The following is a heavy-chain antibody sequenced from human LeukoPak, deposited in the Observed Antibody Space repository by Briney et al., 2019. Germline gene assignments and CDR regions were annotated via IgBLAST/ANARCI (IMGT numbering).Heavy chain of an antibody. V-gene: IGHV3-66*01. D-gene: IGHD6-13*01. J-gene: IGHJ4*02. CDR3: ASSYSSSWPEIDY. CDR2: MYSGGST. Sequence: PGGSLRLSCAASGFTVSSHYMSWVRQAPGKGLEWVSVMYSGGSTYYADSVKGRFIISRDNSKNTLYPQMNSLRAEDTAVYYCASSYSSSWPEIDYWGQGTLVAVSS. CDR1: GFTVSSHY.